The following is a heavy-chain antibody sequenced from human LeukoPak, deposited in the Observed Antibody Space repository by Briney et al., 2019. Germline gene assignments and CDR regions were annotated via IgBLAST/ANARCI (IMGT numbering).Heavy chain of an antibody. V-gene: IGHV1-24*01. J-gene: IGHJ6*03. CDR3: ATGYCSSTSCYTDYYYMDV. CDR2: FDPEDGET. D-gene: IGHD2-2*02. Sequence: ASVKVSCKVSGHTLTELSMHWVRQPPGKGLEWMVGFDPEDGETIYAQKFQGRVTMTEDTSTDTAYMELSSLRSEDTAVYYCATGYCSSTSCYTDYYYMDVWGKGTTVTVSS. CDR1: GHTLTELS.